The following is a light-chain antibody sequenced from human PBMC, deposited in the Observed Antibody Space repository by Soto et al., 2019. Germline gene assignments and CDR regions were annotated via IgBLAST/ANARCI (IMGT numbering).Light chain of an antibody. CDR1: RSNIGSTYD. CDR2: GNT. Sequence: QSVLTQPPSVSGAPGQRVTISCTGSRSNIGSTYDVQWYQQLPGTARKLLLHGNTDRPSGVPDRFSGPKSGTSGSQALPRRQEVYEAAYYSQSYDDRLSVNNAFGTALRVTVL. CDR3: QSYDDRLSVNNA. J-gene: IGLJ1*01. V-gene: IGLV1-40*01.